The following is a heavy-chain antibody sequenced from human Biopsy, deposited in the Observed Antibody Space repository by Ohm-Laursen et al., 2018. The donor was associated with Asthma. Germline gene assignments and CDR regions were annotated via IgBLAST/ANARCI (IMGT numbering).Heavy chain of an antibody. Sequence: TLSLTCSVSGGSISSGGYYWSWIRQHPGKGLEWIGYIYYSGSTYYNPSLKSRVTISVDTSKNQFSLKLSSVTAADTAVHYCARGPPVDREDWGQGTLVTVSS. CDR1: GGSISSGGYY. D-gene: IGHD5-24*01. CDR3: ARGPPVDRED. V-gene: IGHV4-31*03. CDR2: IYYSGST. J-gene: IGHJ4*02.